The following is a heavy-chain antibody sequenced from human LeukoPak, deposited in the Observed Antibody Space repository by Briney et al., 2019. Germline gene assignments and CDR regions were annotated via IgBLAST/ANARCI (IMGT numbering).Heavy chain of an antibody. V-gene: IGHV5-51*04. CDR2: IYPDDFDR. J-gene: IGHJ4*02. CDR3: ARFRVAVAGQQYYFDY. CDR1: GYTFSSHW. D-gene: IGHD6-19*01. Sequence: GESLKISCKSSGYTFSSHWIGWVRQMPGKGLEWMGVIYPDDFDRKYSPSFQGHVTISVDKPTSTASLQWSSLKASDSAIYYCARFRVAVAGQQYYFDYWGQGTLVTVSS.